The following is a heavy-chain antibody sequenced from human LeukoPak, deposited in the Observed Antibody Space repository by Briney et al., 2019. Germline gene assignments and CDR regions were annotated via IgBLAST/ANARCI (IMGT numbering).Heavy chain of an antibody. V-gene: IGHV4-39*07. D-gene: IGHD3-10*01. CDR1: GGSISSSSYY. CDR2: IYYGGST. J-gene: IGHJ5*02. CDR3: ARAGFRLGYYGSGSYYRWFDP. Sequence: SETLSLTCAVSGGSISSSSYYWGWIRQPPGKGLEWIGNIYYGGSTYYNPSLKSRVTISVDTSKNQFSLKLSSVTAADTAVYYCARAGFRLGYYGSGSYYRWFDPWGQGTLVTVSS.